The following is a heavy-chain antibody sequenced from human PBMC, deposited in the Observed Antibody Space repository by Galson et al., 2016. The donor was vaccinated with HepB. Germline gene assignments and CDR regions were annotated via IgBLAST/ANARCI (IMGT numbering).Heavy chain of an antibody. D-gene: IGHD2-2*02. CDR1: GFTFDDFV. V-gene: IGHV3-43D*04. Sequence: SLRLSCAASGFTFDDFVLHWVRQAPGKGLEWVSLINWDGGMTYYVDSVKGRFTISRDNSKNSLFLPMNSLRAEDTAFYYCATISTVFNYFNYWGHGTLVTVSS. CDR2: INWDGGMT. CDR3: ATISTVFNYFNY. J-gene: IGHJ4*01.